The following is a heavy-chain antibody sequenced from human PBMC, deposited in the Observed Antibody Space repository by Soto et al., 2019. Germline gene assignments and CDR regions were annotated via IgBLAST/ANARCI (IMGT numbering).Heavy chain of an antibody. CDR1: GDTFSSYA. Sequence: QVQLVQSGAEVKKPGSSVKVSCKASGDTFSSYAISWVRQAPGQGLEWMGGIIPMFGASTYAQKFQARVTFTADESTATAYMELSRLRSDDTAVYYCARDPKDPETYYYGLDVWGQGTTVTVSS. CDR3: ARDPKDPETYYYGLDV. V-gene: IGHV1-69*12. J-gene: IGHJ6*02. CDR2: IIPMFGAS.